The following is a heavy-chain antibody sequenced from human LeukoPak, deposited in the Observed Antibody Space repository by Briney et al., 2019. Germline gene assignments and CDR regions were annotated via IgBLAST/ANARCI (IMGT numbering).Heavy chain of an antibody. J-gene: IGHJ4*02. V-gene: IGHV1-18*01. D-gene: IGHD3-9*01. CDR3: ASDIRYFDWSSFDY. CDR1: GYTFTSYG. Sequence: ASVKVSCKASGYTFTSYGISWVRQAPGQGLEWMGWISAYNGNTNYAQKLQGRVTMTTDTSTSTVYMELSSLRSEDTAVYYCASDIRYFDWSSFDYWGQGTLVTVSS. CDR2: ISAYNGNT.